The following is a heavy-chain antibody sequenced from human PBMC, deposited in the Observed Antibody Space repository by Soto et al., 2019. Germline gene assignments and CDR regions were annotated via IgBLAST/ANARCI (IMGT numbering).Heavy chain of an antibody. Sequence: QVQLVQSGAEVKKPGASVKVSCKASGYTFTSYGISWVRQAPGQGLEWMGWISAYNGNTNYAQKLQGSVTMTTDTSTSTAYMELRSLRSDDTAVYYCARVVDDYGGNSEVGYGMDVWGQGTTVTVSS. CDR1: GYTFTSYG. J-gene: IGHJ6*02. V-gene: IGHV1-18*01. D-gene: IGHD4-17*01. CDR2: ISAYNGNT. CDR3: ARVVDDYGGNSEVGYGMDV.